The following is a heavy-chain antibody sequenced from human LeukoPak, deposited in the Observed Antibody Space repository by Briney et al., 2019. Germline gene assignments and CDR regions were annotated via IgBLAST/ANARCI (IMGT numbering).Heavy chain of an antibody. J-gene: IGHJ6*03. V-gene: IGHV3-73*01. CDR2: IRIKTNTYAT. CDR3: SRSDDVSSYFNYMDV. Sequence: GVSLRLSCASSGFTFSGSAIHWVRQAVGKGLEGVGRIRIKTNTYATSYTASVKGRFTISRDESSNSAFLQMNSLKIEDTAVYYCSRSDDVSSYFNYMDVWGKGTTVTVSS. D-gene: IGHD2-15*01. CDR1: GFTFSGSA.